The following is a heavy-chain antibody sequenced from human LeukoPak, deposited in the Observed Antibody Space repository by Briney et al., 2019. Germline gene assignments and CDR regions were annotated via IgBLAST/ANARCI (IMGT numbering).Heavy chain of an antibody. CDR3: VRYIVVPTAIYAFDI. J-gene: IGHJ3*02. Sequence: GGSLRLSCAASGFTFSSYWMHWVRQAPGKGLVWVSRINSDGSSTSYADSVKGRFTISRDNAKNTLYLQMNSLRAKDTAVSYCVRYIVVPTAIYAFDIWGQGTMVTVSS. V-gene: IGHV3-74*01. D-gene: IGHD2-2*01. CDR2: INSDGSST. CDR1: GFTFSSYW.